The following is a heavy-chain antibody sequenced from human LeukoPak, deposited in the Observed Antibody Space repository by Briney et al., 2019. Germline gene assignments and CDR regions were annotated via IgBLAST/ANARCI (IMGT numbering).Heavy chain of an antibody. J-gene: IGHJ4*02. CDR2: IIPILGIA. V-gene: IGHV1-69*04. CDR3: ARGGRAGYSSSSNGGYVY. D-gene: IGHD6-6*01. CDR1: GGTFSSYA. Sequence: SVKVSCKASGGTFSSYAISWVRQALGQGLEWMGRIIPILGIANYAQKFQGRVTITADKSTSTAYMELSSLRSEDTAVYYCARGGRAGYSSSSNGGYVYWGQGTLVTVSS.